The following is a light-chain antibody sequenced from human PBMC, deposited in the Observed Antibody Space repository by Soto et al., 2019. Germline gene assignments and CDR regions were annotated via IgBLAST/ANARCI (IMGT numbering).Light chain of an antibody. CDR1: SSDVGRYNY. V-gene: IGLV2-14*01. CDR3: NSYTSSTAYA. Sequence: QSALTQPASVSGSPGQSITISCTGASSDVGRYNYVSWYQLHPGKAPKLIIYEVSNRPSGVSNRFSGSKSGNTASLTISGLRAEDEADYYCNSYTSSTAYAFGTGTNVTVL. J-gene: IGLJ1*01. CDR2: EVS.